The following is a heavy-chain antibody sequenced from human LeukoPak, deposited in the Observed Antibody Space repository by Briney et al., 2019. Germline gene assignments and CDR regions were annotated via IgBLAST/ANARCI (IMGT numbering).Heavy chain of an antibody. Sequence: SETLSLTCAVYGGSFSGYYWSWIRQPPGKGLEWIGEINHSGSTNYNPFLKSRVTISVDTSKNQFSLKLSSVTAADTAVYYCARDEPYYDILTGYYPNYFDYWGQGTLVTVSS. CDR2: INHSGST. D-gene: IGHD3-9*01. V-gene: IGHV4-34*01. CDR1: GGSFSGYY. J-gene: IGHJ4*02. CDR3: ARDEPYYDILTGYYPNYFDY.